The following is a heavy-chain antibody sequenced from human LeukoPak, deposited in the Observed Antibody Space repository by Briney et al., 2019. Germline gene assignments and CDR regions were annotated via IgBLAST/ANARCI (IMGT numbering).Heavy chain of an antibody. CDR1: GYTLTDLS. V-gene: IGHV1-24*01. CDR2: LDPADGET. Sequence: ASVKVSCKVSGYTLTDLSTHWVRQAPGKGLEWMGGLDPADGETIYAQKFQGRVTMTEDTSTDTAYMELNSLRSEDTAVYYCATHMTTVITGLVHWGQGTLVSVSS. CDR3: ATHMTTVITGLVH. D-gene: IGHD4-17*01. J-gene: IGHJ4*02.